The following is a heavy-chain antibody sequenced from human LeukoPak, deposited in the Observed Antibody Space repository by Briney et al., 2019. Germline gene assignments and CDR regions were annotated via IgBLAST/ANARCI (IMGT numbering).Heavy chain of an antibody. V-gene: IGHV3-11*01. CDR1: GFTFSDYY. Sequence: GGSLRLSCAASGFTFSDYYMSWIRQAPGKGLEWVSYISSSGGTIYYADSVKGRFTISRDNAKNSLYLQMNSLRAEDTAVYYCARLVVVAATGGYYMDVWGKGTTVTVSS. J-gene: IGHJ6*03. D-gene: IGHD2-15*01. CDR2: ISSSGGTI. CDR3: ARLVVVAATGGYYMDV.